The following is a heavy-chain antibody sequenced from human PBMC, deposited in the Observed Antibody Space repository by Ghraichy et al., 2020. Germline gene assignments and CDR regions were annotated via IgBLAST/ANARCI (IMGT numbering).Heavy chain of an antibody. D-gene: IGHD3-10*01. Sequence: SETLSLTCAVSGGSFSGYYWSWIRQPPGKGLEWIGEIHHSGSTNYNPSLKRRVTISVDTSKNQLSLKLSSVTAADTAVSYCAGGQLWYDYWGQGTLVTVSS. CDR3: AGGQLWYDY. CDR2: IHHSGST. J-gene: IGHJ4*02. V-gene: IGHV4-34*01. CDR1: GGSFSGYY.